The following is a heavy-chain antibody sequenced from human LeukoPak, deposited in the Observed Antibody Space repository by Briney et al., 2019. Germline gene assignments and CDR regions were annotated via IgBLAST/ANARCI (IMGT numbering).Heavy chain of an antibody. D-gene: IGHD3-10*01. V-gene: IGHV3-23*01. CDR3: ASLITMVRGDYFDY. J-gene: IGHJ4*02. Sequence: GGSLRLSCAASGFTFSSYVMSWVRQAPGKGLEWVSAISGSGGSTYYADSVKGRFTISRDNSKNTLYLQMNSLRAEDTAVYYCASLITMVRGDYFDYWGQGTLVTVSS. CDR1: GFTFSSYV. CDR2: ISGSGGST.